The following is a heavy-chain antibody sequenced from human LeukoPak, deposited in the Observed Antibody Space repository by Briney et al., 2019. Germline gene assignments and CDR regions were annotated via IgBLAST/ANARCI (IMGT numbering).Heavy chain of an antibody. Sequence: ASVKDSCKASGYTFTSYYMHWVRQAPGQGLEWMGIINPSGGSTSYAQKFQGRVTMTRDTSTSTVYMELSSLRSEDTAVYYCARAARGNAFDIWGQGTMVTVSS. CDR3: ARAARGNAFDI. CDR1: GYTFTSYY. V-gene: IGHV1-46*01. D-gene: IGHD3-16*01. J-gene: IGHJ3*02. CDR2: INPSGGST.